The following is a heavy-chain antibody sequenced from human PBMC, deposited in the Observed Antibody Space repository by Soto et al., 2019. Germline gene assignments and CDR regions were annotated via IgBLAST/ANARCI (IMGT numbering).Heavy chain of an antibody. V-gene: IGHV3-23*01. CDR1: GFTFSSYA. CDR2: ISGSGGST. Sequence: GGSLRLSCAASGFTFSSYAMSWVRQAPGKGLEWVSAISGSGGSTYYADSVKGRFTISRDNSKNTLYLQMNSLRAEDTAVYYCAKHAIGGLPYYYYGMDVWGQGTTVTVSS. J-gene: IGHJ6*02. CDR3: AKHAIGGLPYYYYGMDV.